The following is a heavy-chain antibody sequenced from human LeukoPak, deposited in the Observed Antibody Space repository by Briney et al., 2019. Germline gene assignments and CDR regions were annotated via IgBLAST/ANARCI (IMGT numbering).Heavy chain of an antibody. CDR3: TKDQGPDYRPLGSATHAF. V-gene: IGHV3-23*01. J-gene: IGHJ4*02. CDR1: GLTFTYSA. CDR2: ISGNGLQT. Sequence: GGSLRLSCAASGLTFTYSALSWVRQPPGKGLQWVSSISGNGLQTRYADSVKGRFTVSRDNSRNTLYLLLDTMRDADTAIYYCTKDQGPDYRPLGSATHAFWGQGVLVSVSS. D-gene: IGHD4/OR15-4a*01.